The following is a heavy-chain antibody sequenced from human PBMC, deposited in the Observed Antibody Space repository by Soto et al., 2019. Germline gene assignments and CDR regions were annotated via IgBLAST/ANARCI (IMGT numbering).Heavy chain of an antibody. CDR2: IYYSGST. J-gene: IGHJ5*02. V-gene: IGHV4-30-4*01. D-gene: IGHD1-26*01. CDR1: GGSISSGDYY. CDR3: AREGWELRTPIPYNWFDP. Sequence: SETLSLTCTVSGGSISSGDYYWSWIRQPPGKGLEWIGYIYYSGSTYYNPSLKGRVTISVDTSKNQFSLKLSSVTAADTAVYYCAREGWELRTPIPYNWFDPWGQGTLVTVSS.